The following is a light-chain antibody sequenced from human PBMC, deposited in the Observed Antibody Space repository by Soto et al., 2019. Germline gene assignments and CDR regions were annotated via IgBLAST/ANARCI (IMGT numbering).Light chain of an antibody. CDR2: EGS. V-gene: IGLV2-14*01. J-gene: IGLJ1*01. CDR3: CSYTSGNTYV. CDR1: ISDFGSYTS. Sequence: VLDHPASLNGSPRQSLTISCPGPISDFGSYTSVSWYQQHPGKAPKLIIYEGSNRPSEVSDRFSGSKSGNTASLTISGLQPEDEAEYYCCSYTSGNTYVFGTGPKVTV.